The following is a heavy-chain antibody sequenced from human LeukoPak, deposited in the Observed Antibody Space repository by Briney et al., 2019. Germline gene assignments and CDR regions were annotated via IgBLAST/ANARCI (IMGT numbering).Heavy chain of an antibody. CDR3: ARVVAAAKGGSYYYYYMDV. CDR2: ISAYNGNT. J-gene: IGHJ6*03. Sequence: ASVKVSWKASGYTFTSYGISWVRQAPGQGLEWMGWISAYNGNTNYAQKLQGRVTMTTDTSTSTAYMELRSLRSDDTAVYYCARVVAAAKGGSYYYYYMDVWGKGTTVTVSS. D-gene: IGHD6-13*01. V-gene: IGHV1-18*01. CDR1: GYTFTSYG.